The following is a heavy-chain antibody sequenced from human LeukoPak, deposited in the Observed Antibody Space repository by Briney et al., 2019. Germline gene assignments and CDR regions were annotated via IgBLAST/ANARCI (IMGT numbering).Heavy chain of an antibody. J-gene: IGHJ4*02. V-gene: IGHV4-39*01. D-gene: IGHD1-1*01. CDR1: GGSVSSSDYY. CDR3: ARSLSTTGLR. CDR2: INYSGNT. Sequence: PSETLSLTCTVSGGSVSSSDYYWGWIRQPPGKGLEWIGSINYSGNTYYNPSLKNRVTISVDTSKNQFSLKLSSVTAADTAVHYCARSLSTTGLRWGQGTLVTVSS.